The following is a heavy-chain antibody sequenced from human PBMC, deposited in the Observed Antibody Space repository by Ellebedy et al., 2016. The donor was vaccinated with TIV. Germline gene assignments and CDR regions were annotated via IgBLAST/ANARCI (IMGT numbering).Heavy chain of an antibody. CDR1: GGSMTRSSYY. J-gene: IGHJ2*01. CDR2: IYYSGST. CDR3: ARNLVIFTFEKWYFDL. Sequence: SEPLSLTCTVPGGSMTRSSYYWAWIRQPPGKGLEWIGSIYYSGSTNYNPSLKSQVTISVDTSKNQFSLKLSSVTAADTAVYDCARNLVIFTFEKWYFDLWGRGTLVTVSS. V-gene: IGHV4-39*01. D-gene: IGHD3/OR15-3a*01.